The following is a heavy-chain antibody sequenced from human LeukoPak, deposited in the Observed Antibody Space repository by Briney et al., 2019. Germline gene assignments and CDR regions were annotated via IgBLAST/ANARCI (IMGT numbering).Heavy chain of an antibody. CDR2: ISYDGSNK. CDR1: GFTFSSYA. D-gene: IGHD6-19*01. CDR3: ARDFGPVRGSSGLVY. Sequence: QPGGSLRLSCAASGFTFSSYAMHWVRQAPGKGLEWVAVISYDGSNKYYADSVKGRFTISRDNSKNTLYPQMNSLRAEDTAVYYCARDFGPVRGSSGLVYWGQGTLVTVSS. J-gene: IGHJ4*02. V-gene: IGHV3-30-3*01.